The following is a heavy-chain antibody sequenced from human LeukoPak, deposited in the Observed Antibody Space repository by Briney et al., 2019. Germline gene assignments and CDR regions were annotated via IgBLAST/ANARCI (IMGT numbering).Heavy chain of an antibody. D-gene: IGHD6-19*01. J-gene: IGHJ4*02. Sequence: GGSLRLSCAASGFTFSSYAMTWVRQAPGKGLEWVSAISDDGASTFYADSVKGRFTFSRDNSMDTLSLQMNSLRAEDTAVYYCAKDLYNSGWYGYFDYWGQGTLVTVSS. V-gene: IGHV3-23*01. CDR2: ISDDGAST. CDR3: AKDLYNSGWYGYFDY. CDR1: GFTFSSYA.